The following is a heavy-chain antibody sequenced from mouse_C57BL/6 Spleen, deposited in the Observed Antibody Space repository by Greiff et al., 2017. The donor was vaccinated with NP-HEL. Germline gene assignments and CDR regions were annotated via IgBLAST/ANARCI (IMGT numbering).Heavy chain of an antibody. V-gene: IGHV1-82*01. CDR2: IYPGDGDT. Sequence: QVQLQQSGPELVKPGASVKISCKASGYAFSSSWMNWVKQRPGKGLEWIGRIYPGDGDTNYNGKFKGKATLTADKSSSTAYMQLSSLTSEDSAVYFCAMYRDYAMDYWGQGTSVTVSS. CDR3: AMYRDYAMDY. J-gene: IGHJ4*01. CDR1: GYAFSSSW. D-gene: IGHD2-12*01.